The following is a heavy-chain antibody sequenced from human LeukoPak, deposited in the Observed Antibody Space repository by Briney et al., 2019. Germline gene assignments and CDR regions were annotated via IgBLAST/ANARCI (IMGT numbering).Heavy chain of an antibody. CDR3: AKAGDYGISDAFDI. J-gene: IGHJ3*02. CDR1: GFTFRCFW. D-gene: IGHD4-17*01. CDR2: IKTDGSQI. Sequence: GGSLRLSCVASGFTFRCFWMTGVPQAPGKGLEGGANIKTDGSQIYYVDSVKGRFTISRDNAKNSLYLQMNSLRAEDMALYYCAKAGDYGISDAFDIWGQGTMVTVSS. V-gene: IGHV3-7*03.